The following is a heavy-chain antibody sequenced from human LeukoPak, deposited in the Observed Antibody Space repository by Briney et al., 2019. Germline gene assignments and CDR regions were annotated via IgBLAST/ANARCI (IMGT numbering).Heavy chain of an antibody. CDR3: ARGHSGYSSSSWFDP. Sequence: PSETLSLTCAVYGGSFSGYYWSWIRQPPGKGLEWIGEINHSGSTNYNPSLKSRVTISVDTSKNQFSLKLSSVTAADTAVYYCARGHSGYSSSSWFDPWGQGTLVTVSS. CDR2: INHSGST. J-gene: IGHJ5*02. V-gene: IGHV4-34*01. D-gene: IGHD6-13*01. CDR1: GGSFSGYY.